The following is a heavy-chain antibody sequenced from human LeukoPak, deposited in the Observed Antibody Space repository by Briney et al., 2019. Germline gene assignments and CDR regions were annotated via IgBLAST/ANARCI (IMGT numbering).Heavy chain of an antibody. J-gene: IGHJ4*02. V-gene: IGHV3-48*01. CDR3: ASQGGERTPRVGY. Sequence: GGSLRLSCAASGFTFSSYSMNWVRQAPGKGLEWVSYISSSSSTIYYADSVKGRFTISRDNAKNSLYLQMNSLRAEDTAVYYCASQGGERTPRVGYWGKGTLVTVS. CDR2: ISSSSSTI. CDR1: GFTFSSYS. D-gene: IGHD3-16*01.